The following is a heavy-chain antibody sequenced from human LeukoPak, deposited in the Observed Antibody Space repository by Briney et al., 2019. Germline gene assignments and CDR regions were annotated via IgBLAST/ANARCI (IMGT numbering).Heavy chain of an antibody. D-gene: IGHD2-2*01. CDR1: GYSFTSYW. Sequence: GESLQISCKGSGYSFTSYWIGWVRQMPGKGLEWMGIIYPGDSDTRYSPSFQGQVTISADKSISTAYLQWSSPKASDTAMYYCARPPLYCDSTRCHFDYWGQGTLVTVSS. V-gene: IGHV5-51*01. J-gene: IGHJ4*02. CDR2: IYPGDSDT. CDR3: ARPPLYCDSTRCHFDY.